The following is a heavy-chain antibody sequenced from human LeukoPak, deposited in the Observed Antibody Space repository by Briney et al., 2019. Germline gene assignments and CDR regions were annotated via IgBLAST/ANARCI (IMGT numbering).Heavy chain of an antibody. CDR1: GFTFSSYT. V-gene: IGHV3-21*01. CDR3: ARGFSGTYSV. D-gene: IGHD1-26*01. J-gene: IGHJ4*02. Sequence: GGSLRLFCAVSGFTFSSYTMNWVRQAPGKGLEWVSSIVGGSNYIYYADSVKGRFTISRDNAKNSLYLQMNSLRAEDTAVYYCARGFSGTYSVWGQGTLVTVSS. CDR2: IVGGSNYI.